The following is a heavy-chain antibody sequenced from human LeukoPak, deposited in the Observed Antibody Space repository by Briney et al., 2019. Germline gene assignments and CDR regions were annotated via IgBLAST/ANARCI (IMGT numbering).Heavy chain of an antibody. V-gene: IGHV1-3*01. Sequence: ASVKVSCKASGYTFSDYAVHWVRQAPGQRFEWMGWIDAGNGDTRYSQKFQGRVTISRDTSASTGYMELSSLRSEDTAVYYCARALWNSGYPFDYWGQGTLVTVSS. J-gene: IGHJ4*02. CDR2: IDAGNGDT. CDR3: ARALWNSGYPFDY. D-gene: IGHD5-12*01. CDR1: GYTFSDYA.